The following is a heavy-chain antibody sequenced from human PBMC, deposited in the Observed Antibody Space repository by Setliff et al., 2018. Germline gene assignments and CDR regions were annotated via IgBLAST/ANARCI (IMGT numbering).Heavy chain of an antibody. V-gene: IGHV1-2*02. J-gene: IGHJ4*02. Sequence: ASVKVSCKASGNTSTGYYIHWLRQAPGQGLEWMGCINPNSGDTTFAQKFQGRVTITRDTSNSTDYMDLSRLTSDDTAVYYCAREVLSTVVAWDYWGQGTLVTVS. CDR1: GNTSTGYY. CDR3: AREVLSTVVAWDY. CDR2: INPNSGDT. D-gene: IGHD4-17*01.